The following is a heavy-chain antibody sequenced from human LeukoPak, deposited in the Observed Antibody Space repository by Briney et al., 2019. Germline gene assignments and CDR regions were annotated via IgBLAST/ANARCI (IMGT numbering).Heavy chain of an antibody. J-gene: IGHJ6*03. V-gene: IGHV4-34*01. D-gene: IGHD3-10*01. CDR1: GGSFSGYY. Sequence: SETLSLTCAVYGGSFSGYYWSWIRQPPEKGLEWIGEINHSGSTNYNPSLKSRVTISVDTSKNQFSLKLSSVTAADTAVYYCARAWFGDYMDVWGKGTTVSISS. CDR3: ARAWFGDYMDV. CDR2: INHSGST.